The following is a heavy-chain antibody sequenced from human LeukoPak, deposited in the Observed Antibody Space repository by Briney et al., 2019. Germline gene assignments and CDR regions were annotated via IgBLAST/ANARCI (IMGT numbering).Heavy chain of an antibody. V-gene: IGHV1-69*05. D-gene: IGHD5-18*01. CDR2: VIPIFGTP. Sequence: SVKVSCKASGGTFSSYAIAWVRQAPGQGLEWMGGVIPIFGTPNYAQKSQGRVTITTDESTSTAYMELSSLRSEDTAIYYCARDTTMVTGYYYYIDVWGKGTTVTVSS. CDR3: ARDTTMVTGYYYYIDV. CDR1: GGTFSSYA. J-gene: IGHJ6*03.